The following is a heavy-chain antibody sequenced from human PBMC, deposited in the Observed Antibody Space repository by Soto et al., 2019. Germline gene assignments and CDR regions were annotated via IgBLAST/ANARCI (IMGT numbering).Heavy chain of an antibody. CDR1: GGSFSGYY. J-gene: IGHJ4*02. CDR2: INHSGST. D-gene: IGHD2-2*01. Sequence: PSETLSLTCAVYGGSFSGYYWSWIRQPPGKGLEWIGEINHSGSTNYNPSLKSRVTISVDTSKNQFSLKLSSATAADTAVYYCARGRLRYCSSTSCHGLYYWGQGTLVTVSS. V-gene: IGHV4-34*01. CDR3: ARGRLRYCSSTSCHGLYY.